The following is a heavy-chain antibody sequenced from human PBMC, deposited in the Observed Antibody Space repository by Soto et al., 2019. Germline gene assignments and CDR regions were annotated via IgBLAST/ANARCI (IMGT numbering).Heavy chain of an antibody. CDR1: GFTFSSYC. Sequence: GGAPRLPRAAFGFTFSSYCMHWVRPGPGKGVEWVAVIWYDGSNKYYADSVKGRFTISRDNSKNTLYLQMNSLRAEDTAVYYCAREGNYDYIWGSYRPIDYWGQGTLVTVSS. D-gene: IGHD3-16*02. J-gene: IGHJ4*02. CDR2: IWYDGSNK. V-gene: IGHV3-33*01. CDR3: AREGNYDYIWGSYRPIDY.